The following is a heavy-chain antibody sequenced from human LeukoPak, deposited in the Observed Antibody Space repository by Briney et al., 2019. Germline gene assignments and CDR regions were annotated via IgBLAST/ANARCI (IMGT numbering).Heavy chain of an antibody. CDR3: ARAPGYGAAYYFDY. CDR2: VSYDGSYK. D-gene: IGHD1-1*01. CDR1: GFTFSKFA. J-gene: IGHJ4*02. V-gene: IGHV3-30*04. Sequence: GGSLRLSCAAAGFTFSKFAMHWVRQAPGKGLEWVAVVSYDGSYKYYADSAKGRFTISRDNSKNTLYLQMNSLRAEDTAVYYCARAPGYGAAYYFDYWGQGTLVTVSS.